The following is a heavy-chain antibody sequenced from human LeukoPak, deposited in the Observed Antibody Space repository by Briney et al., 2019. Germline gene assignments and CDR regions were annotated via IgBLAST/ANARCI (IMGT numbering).Heavy chain of an antibody. CDR1: GGSLSSSSYY. J-gene: IGHJ6*02. CDR2: IYYGGST. Sequence: SETLSLTCTVSGGSLSSSSYYWVWIRQPPGKGLEWIGGIYYGGSTYYNPSLQHRVPISVDTPKNQFSLKLSSVTAADTAVYYCARGNHHYYYGMDVWGQGTTVTVSS. CDR3: ARGNHHYYYGMDV. V-gene: IGHV4-39*01.